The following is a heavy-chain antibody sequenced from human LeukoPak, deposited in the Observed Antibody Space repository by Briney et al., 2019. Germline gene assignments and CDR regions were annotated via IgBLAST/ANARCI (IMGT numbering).Heavy chain of an antibody. CDR3: ARTRRTGHAFDI. Sequence: ASVKVSCKASGYTFTGYYMHWVRQAPGQGLEWMGIINPSGGSTSYAQKFQGRVTMTRDTSTSTVYMELSSLRSEDTAVYYCARTRRTGHAFDIWGQGTMVTVSS. V-gene: IGHV1-46*01. CDR2: INPSGGST. CDR1: GYTFTGYY. D-gene: IGHD2-2*01. J-gene: IGHJ3*02.